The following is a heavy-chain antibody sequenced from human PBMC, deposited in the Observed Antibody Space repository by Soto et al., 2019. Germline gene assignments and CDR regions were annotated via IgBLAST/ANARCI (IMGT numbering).Heavy chain of an antibody. CDR2: ISSSGSST. CDR1: GFTFSSYA. Sequence: PGGSLRLSCAASGFTFSSYAMSWVRQAPGKGLEWVSGISSSGSSTYYADSVKGRFTISRDNSKNTLFLRMNRPRVEDTAVYYCMRPAPRGRHYFYFGMDVWGQGTTVTVSS. D-gene: IGHD3-10*01. V-gene: IGHV3-23*01. J-gene: IGHJ6*02. CDR3: MRPAPRGRHYFYFGMDV.